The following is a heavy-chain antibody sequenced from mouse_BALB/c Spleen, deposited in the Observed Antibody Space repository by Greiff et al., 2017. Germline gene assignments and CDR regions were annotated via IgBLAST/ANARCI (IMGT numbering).Heavy chain of an antibody. CDR3: ARTRGNYYAMDY. D-gene: IGHD2-1*01. J-gene: IGHJ4*01. CDR1: GYTFTSYW. CDR2: IDPSDSET. V-gene: IGHV1-69*02. Sequence: QVQLQQSGAELVKPGAPVKLSCKASGYTFTSYWMNWVKQRPGRGLEWIGRIDPSDSETHYNQKFKDKATLTVDKSSSTAYIQLSSLTSEDSAVYYCARTRGNYYAMDYWGQGTSVTVSS.